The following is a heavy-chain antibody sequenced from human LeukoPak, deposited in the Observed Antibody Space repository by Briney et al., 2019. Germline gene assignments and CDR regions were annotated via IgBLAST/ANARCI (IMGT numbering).Heavy chain of an antibody. D-gene: IGHD1-26*01. CDR2: IDREGNGR. J-gene: IGHJ4*02. Sequence: GGSLRLSCAASGFTFRSYWIDWVRHTPGKGVLWVSRIDREGNGRVYADSEKGRFTIYRDKAKNILYLQMDSLRVEDTAMYFCARVGGSSDFDFWGQGTLVTVSS. CDR3: ARVGGSSDFDF. V-gene: IGHV3-74*03. CDR1: GFTFRSYW.